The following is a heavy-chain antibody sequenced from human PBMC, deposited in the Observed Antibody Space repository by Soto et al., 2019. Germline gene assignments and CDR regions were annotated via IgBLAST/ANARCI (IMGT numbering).Heavy chain of an antibody. CDR2: IYYSGST. CDR1: DGSIIGYY. J-gene: IGHJ4*02. D-gene: IGHD3-3*01. V-gene: IGHV4-59*08. CDR3: ARLEWLLSGFDY. Sequence: SDTSSVADGSIIGYYGSWIRQPPGKGLEWIGYIYYSGSTNYNPSLKSRVTISVDTSKNQFSLKLSSVTAADTAVYHCARLEWLLSGFDYWGQGTLVTAPQ.